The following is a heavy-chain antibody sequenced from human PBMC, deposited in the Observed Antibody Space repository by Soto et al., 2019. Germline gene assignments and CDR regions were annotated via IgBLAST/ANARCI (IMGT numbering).Heavy chain of an antibody. CDR2: FDPEDGET. D-gene: IGHD6-6*01. Sequence: SVKVSCKVSGYTLTELSMHWVRQAPGKGLEWMGGFDPEDGETIYAQKFQGRVTMTEDTSTDTAYMELSSLRSEDTAVYYCATDVIYSSSSGGSYYFDYWGQGTLVTVSS. V-gene: IGHV1-24*01. CDR1: GYTLTELS. CDR3: ATDVIYSSSSGGSYYFDY. J-gene: IGHJ4*02.